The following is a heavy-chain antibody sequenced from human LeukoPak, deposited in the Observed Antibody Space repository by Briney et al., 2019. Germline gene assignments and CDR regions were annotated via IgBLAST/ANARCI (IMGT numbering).Heavy chain of an antibody. J-gene: IGHJ4*02. Sequence: PSETLSLTCAVYGCSFSGYYWSWIRQPPGKGLEWIGEINHSGSTNYNPSLKSRVTISVDTSKNQFSLKLSSVTAADTAVYYCVYGSGSYYPDFDYWRQGTLVTVSS. CDR1: GCSFSGYY. CDR3: VYGSGSYYPDFDY. D-gene: IGHD3-10*01. CDR2: INHSGST. V-gene: IGHV4-34*01.